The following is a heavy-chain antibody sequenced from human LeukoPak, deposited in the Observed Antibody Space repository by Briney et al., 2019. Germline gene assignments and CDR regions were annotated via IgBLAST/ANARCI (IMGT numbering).Heavy chain of an antibody. CDR3: ARHGGYSSPYLH. CDR2: IYYSGTT. J-gene: IGHJ1*01. Sequence: SETLSLTCTVSGGSIRNYYWSWIRQPPGKGLEGMGYIYYSGTTNYNPSLKSRVTISVDTSKNQFSLKLSSVTAADTAVYYCARHGGYSSPYLHWGQGTLVTVSS. D-gene: IGHD6-13*01. CDR1: GGSIRNYY. V-gene: IGHV4-59*08.